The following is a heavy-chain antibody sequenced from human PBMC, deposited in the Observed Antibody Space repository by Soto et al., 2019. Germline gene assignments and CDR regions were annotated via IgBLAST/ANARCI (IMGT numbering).Heavy chain of an antibody. Sequence: PXGSLLLSCSASRFTFSSYAMCWVRQARGKGLEWVSSISVSGGSTYYADSVKVRFTISRDSSKNTLYLQMNSLRAEDTAVYYCAKDGYSITRNKPLDYWGQGTLVTVYS. D-gene: IGHD2-2*01. V-gene: IGHV3-23*01. CDR1: RFTFSSYA. J-gene: IGHJ4*02. CDR3: AKDGYSITRNKPLDY. CDR2: ISVSGGST.